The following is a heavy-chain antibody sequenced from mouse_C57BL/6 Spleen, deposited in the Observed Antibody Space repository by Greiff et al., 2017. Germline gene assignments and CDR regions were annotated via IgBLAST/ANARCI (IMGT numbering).Heavy chain of an antibody. D-gene: IGHD1-1*01. CDR3: ARDGSNAMDY. J-gene: IGHJ4*01. Sequence: QVQLQQPGAELVRPGSSVKLSCKASGYTFTSYWMHWVKQRPIQGLEWIGNIDPSDSETHYNQKFKDKATWTVDKSSSTAYMHLSSLTSEESAVYYCARDGSNAMDYWGQGTSVTVSS. V-gene: IGHV1-52*01. CDR2: IDPSDSET. CDR1: GYTFTSYW.